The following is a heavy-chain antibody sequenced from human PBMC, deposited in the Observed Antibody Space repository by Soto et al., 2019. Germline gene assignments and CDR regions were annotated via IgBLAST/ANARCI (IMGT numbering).Heavy chain of an antibody. V-gene: IGHV3-23*01. CDR2: ISGSGGST. CDR3: AKVEPQPGYDFWSGSIERY. CDR1: GFTFSSYA. Sequence: EVQLLESGGGLVQPGGSLRLSCAASGFTFSSYAMSWVRQAPGKGLEWVSAISGSGGSTYYADSVKGRFTISRDNSKNTLYLQMNSLSAEDTAVYYCAKVEPQPGYDFWSGSIERYWGQGTLVTVSS. D-gene: IGHD3-3*01. J-gene: IGHJ4*02.